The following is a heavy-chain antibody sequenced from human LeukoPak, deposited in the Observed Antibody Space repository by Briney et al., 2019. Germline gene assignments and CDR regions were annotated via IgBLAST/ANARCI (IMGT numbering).Heavy chain of an antibody. Sequence: SVKVSCKASGGTFSSYAISWVRQAPGQGLEWMGRIIPIFGTANYAQKFQGRVTITTDESTSTAYMELSSLRSEDTAVYYCARARYYDFWSGYYPFDYWGQGTLVTASS. J-gene: IGHJ4*02. CDR1: GGTFSSYA. CDR2: IIPIFGTA. CDR3: ARARYYDFWSGYYPFDY. D-gene: IGHD3-3*01. V-gene: IGHV1-69*05.